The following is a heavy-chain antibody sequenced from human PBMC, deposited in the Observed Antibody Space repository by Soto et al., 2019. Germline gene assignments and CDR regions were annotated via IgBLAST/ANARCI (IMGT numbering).Heavy chain of an antibody. CDR2: ISNTGSP. V-gene: IGHV4-59*01. CDR1: GASIRDYY. J-gene: IGHJ3*02. D-gene: IGHD3-3*01. Sequence: QVQLQESGPGLVKPSETLSLTCTVSGASIRDYYWSWIRQPPGEGLEWIGHISNTGSPTYSPSLKSRGTILVDKSKNQFSLNLSSVTAADTAVYFCARFLRSGSHWSAFDIWGQGTKVTVSS. CDR3: ARFLRSGSHWSAFDI.